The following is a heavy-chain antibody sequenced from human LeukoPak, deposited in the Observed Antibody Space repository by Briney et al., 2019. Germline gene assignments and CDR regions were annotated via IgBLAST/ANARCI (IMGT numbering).Heavy chain of an antibody. CDR2: INSDGSST. D-gene: IGHD1-14*01. V-gene: IGHV3-74*01. Sequence: GGSPRLSCVASGFTFSSYWMHWVRQAPGEGLVWVSRINSDGSSTSYADSVKGRFTISRDNAKNTLYLQVNSLRAEDTAVYYCAGDRIRGDYWGQGTLVTVSS. J-gene: IGHJ4*02. CDR1: GFTFSSYW. CDR3: AGDRIRGDY.